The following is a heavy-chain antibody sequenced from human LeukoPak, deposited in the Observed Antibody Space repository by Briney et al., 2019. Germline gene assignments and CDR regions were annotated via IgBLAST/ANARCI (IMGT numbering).Heavy chain of an antibody. J-gene: IGHJ4*02. Sequence: GGSLRLSCAASGFTFSGYGIHWVRRAPGKGLEWVAVISYDGRTKYYADSVKGRFTISRDNAKNSLYLQMNSLRDEDTAVYYCARDGRWLDYWGQGTLVTVSS. CDR1: GFTFSGYG. V-gene: IGHV3-30*03. D-gene: IGHD4-23*01. CDR2: ISYDGRTK. CDR3: ARDGRWLDY.